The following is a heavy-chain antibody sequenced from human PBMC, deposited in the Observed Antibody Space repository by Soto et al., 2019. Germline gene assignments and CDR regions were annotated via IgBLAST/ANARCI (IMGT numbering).Heavy chain of an antibody. CDR1: GFTLSGYA. Sequence: EVQLAESGGGLAQPGGSLRLSCAASGFTLSGYAMDWVRQAQGKGLEYVSGISSNGVGTYYANSVQGRFTISRDNSKNTVYLQMGSLRPEDMAVYYCATRARPDFYYMDVWGKCTTVTVSS. CDR3: ATRARPDFYYMDV. V-gene: IGHV3-64*01. J-gene: IGHJ6*03. CDR2: ISSNGVGT. D-gene: IGHD6-6*01.